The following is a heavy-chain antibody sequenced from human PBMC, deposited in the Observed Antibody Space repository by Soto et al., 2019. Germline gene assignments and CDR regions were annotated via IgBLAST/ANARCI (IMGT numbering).Heavy chain of an antibody. CDR2: ISYDGSNK. CDR3: AKPAATYCGGDCYPYYFDY. CDR1: GFTFSSYG. D-gene: IGHD2-21*02. Sequence: QVQLVESGGGVVQPGRSLRLSCAASGFTFSSYGMHWVRQAPGEGLEWVAVISYDGSNKYYADSVKGRFTISRDNSKNTLYLQMNSLRAEDTAVYYCAKPAATYCGGDCYPYYFDYWGQGTLVTVSS. V-gene: IGHV3-30*18. J-gene: IGHJ4*02.